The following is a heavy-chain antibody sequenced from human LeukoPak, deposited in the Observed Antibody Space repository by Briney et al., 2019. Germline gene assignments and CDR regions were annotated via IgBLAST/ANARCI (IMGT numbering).Heavy chain of an antibody. J-gene: IGHJ4*02. D-gene: IGHD3-9*01. Sequence: GGSLRLSCAASGFTFSSYAMTWVRQAPGKGLEWVAGISGRSVSTFYADSVKGRFTISRDNSKNTLYLQMNSLRAEDTAVYYCASPGYDILTPLDYWGQGTLVTVSS. CDR1: GFTFSSYA. V-gene: IGHV3-23*01. CDR2: ISGRSVST. CDR3: ASPGYDILTPLDY.